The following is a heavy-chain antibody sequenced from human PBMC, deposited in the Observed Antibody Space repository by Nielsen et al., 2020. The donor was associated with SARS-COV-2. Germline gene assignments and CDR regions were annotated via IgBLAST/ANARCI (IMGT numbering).Heavy chain of an antibody. J-gene: IGHJ4*02. Sequence: ASVKVSCKASGGTFSSYAISWVRQAPGQGLEWMGWISAYNGNTNYAQKLQGRVTMTTDTSTSTAYMELRSLRSDDTAVYYCARDPGGSGTFDYWGQGTLVTVSS. CDR1: GGTFSSYA. CDR2: ISAYNGNT. CDR3: ARDPGGSGTFDY. D-gene: IGHD1-26*01. V-gene: IGHV1-18*01.